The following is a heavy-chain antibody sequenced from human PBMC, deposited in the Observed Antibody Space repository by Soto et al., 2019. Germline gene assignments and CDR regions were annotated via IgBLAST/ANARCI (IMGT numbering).Heavy chain of an antibody. CDR2: IWYDGSNK. J-gene: IGHJ4*02. CDR3: ARCSDYGGNPQLDF. D-gene: IGHD4-17*01. V-gene: IGHV3-33*01. Sequence: QVQLVESGGGVVQPGRSLRLSCAASGFTFSDYAMHWVSQAPGKGLEWVAIIWYDGSNKHYADSVKGRFTISRDESKDTLYLQTNSLRAEDTAIYYCARCSDYGGNPQLDFWGQGILVTVSS. CDR1: GFTFSDYA.